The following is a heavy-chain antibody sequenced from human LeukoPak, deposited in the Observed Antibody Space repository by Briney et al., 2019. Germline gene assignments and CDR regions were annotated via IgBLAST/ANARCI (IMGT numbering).Heavy chain of an antibody. V-gene: IGHV3-30*18. CDR2: TSYDGNEK. CDR3: AKEMTKTADGNFAFDV. D-gene: IGHD4-11*01. J-gene: IGHJ3*01. Sequence: GRSLRLSCAASGFTFSSFGMHWVRQAPGRGLEWVTVTSYDGNEKYYADSVKGRFTISGDNSKNMVYLQMNSLRAEDTALYYCAKEMTKTADGNFAFDVWGQGTMVAVSS. CDR1: GFTFSSFG.